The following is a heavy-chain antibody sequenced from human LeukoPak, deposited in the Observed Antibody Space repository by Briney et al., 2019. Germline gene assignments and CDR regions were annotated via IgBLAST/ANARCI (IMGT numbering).Heavy chain of an antibody. CDR3: ARGEWELLNGFDS. CDR1: GGTFSRHA. Sequence: SVKLSCKASGGTFSRHAISWVRQAPGQGPEWMGGIITLFGAVTYAQTSQDTVRITTDESTNTAYLDLSSLRSDDTAVYYCARGEWELLNGFDSWGQGTLVTVSS. D-gene: IGHD1-26*01. J-gene: IGHJ4*02. V-gene: IGHV1-69*05. CDR2: IITLFGAV.